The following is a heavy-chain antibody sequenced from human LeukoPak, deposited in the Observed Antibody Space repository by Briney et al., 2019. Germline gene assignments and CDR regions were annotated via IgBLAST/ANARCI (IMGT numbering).Heavy chain of an antibody. J-gene: IGHJ6*03. CDR2: IFPSGSA. V-gene: IGHV4-4*09. CDR3: ARRNHYFYYMDV. Sequence: PSETLSLTCTVSGGPISSYYWSWIRQSPVKGLEWIGYIFPSGSALYNPSLESRVTISLDTSENQFSLTLSSVTAADTAVYYCARRNHYFYYMDVWGKGTTVTVSS. CDR1: GGPISSYY.